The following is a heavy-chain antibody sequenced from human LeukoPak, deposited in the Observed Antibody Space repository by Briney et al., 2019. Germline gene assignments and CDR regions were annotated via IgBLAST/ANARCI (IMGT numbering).Heavy chain of an antibody. V-gene: IGHV1-58*02. J-gene: IGHJ6*02. CDR2: IVVGSGNT. D-gene: IGHD6-13*01. CDR3: AADHQAGTGMDV. Sequence: SVKVSCKASGFTFTSSAMQWVRQARGQRLEWIGWIVVGSGNTNYAQKFQERVTITRDMSTSTAYMELSSLRSEDTAVYYCAADHQAGTGMDVWGQGTTVTVSS. CDR1: GFTFTSSA.